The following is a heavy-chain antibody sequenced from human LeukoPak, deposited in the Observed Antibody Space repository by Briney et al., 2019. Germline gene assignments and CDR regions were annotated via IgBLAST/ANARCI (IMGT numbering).Heavy chain of an antibody. CDR3: ARMPRGIVVVTLYYFDY. CDR2: ISYSGST. J-gene: IGHJ4*02. CDR1: GGSLNSGAYY. Sequence: SQTLSLTCSVFGGSLNSGAYYWSWVRQHPGKGLEWIGYISYSGSTYYNPSLKSRVSISGDTSKNQFPLTVSSVTAADTAVYYCARMPRGIVVVTLYYFDYWGQGTLVTGSS. V-gene: IGHV4-31*03. D-gene: IGHD2-21*02.